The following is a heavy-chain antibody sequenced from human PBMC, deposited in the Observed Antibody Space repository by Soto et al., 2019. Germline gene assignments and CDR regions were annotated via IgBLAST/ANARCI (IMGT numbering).Heavy chain of an antibody. J-gene: IGHJ4*02. CDR3: ANGGNLDY. CDR2: ISYDGSNK. Sequence: QVQLVESGGGVVQPGRSLRLPCAASGFTFSSYGMHWVRQAPGKGLEWVAVISYDGSNKYYADSVKGRFTISRDNSKNTLYLQMNSLRAEDTAVYYCANGGNLDYWGQGTLVTVSS. CDR1: GFTFSSYG. V-gene: IGHV3-30*18. D-gene: IGHD2-21*01.